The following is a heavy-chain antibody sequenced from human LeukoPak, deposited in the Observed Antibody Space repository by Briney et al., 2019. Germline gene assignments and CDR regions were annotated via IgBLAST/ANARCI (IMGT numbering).Heavy chain of an antibody. J-gene: IGHJ6*03. Sequence: GASVKVSCKASGYTFTSYDINWVRQATGQGLEWMGWMNPNSGNTGYAQKFQGRVTITRNTSISTAYMELSSLRSEDTAVYYCARGVRAYYYYYYMDVWGEGTTVTVSS. CDR1: GYTFTSYD. V-gene: IGHV1-8*03. CDR3: ARGVRAYYYYYYMDV. CDR2: MNPNSGNT.